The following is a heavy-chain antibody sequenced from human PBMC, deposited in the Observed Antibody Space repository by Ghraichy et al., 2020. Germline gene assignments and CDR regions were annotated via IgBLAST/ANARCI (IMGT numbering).Heavy chain of an antibody. CDR1: GGSFSDYY. V-gene: IGHV4-34*01. J-gene: IGHJ6*03. CDR2: INHSGST. D-gene: IGHD6-19*01. CDR3: ARPAVAGTYYYYMDV. Sequence: SETLSLTCAVYGGSFSDYYWNWIRQPPGKGPEWIGEINHSGSTNYNPSPRSRVTISVDTSKNQFSLKLRSVTAADTAVYYCARPAVAGTYYYYMDVWGKGATIPVS.